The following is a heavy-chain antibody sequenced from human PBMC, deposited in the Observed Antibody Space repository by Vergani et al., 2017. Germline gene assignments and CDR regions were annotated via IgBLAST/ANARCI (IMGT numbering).Heavy chain of an antibody. V-gene: IGHV3-11*01. J-gene: IGHJ4*02. CDR3: ARFASSRIWFGELLDPYYFDY. CDR1: GFTFSDYY. Sequence: QVQLVESGGGLVKPGGSLRLSCAASGFTFSDYYMSWIRQAPGKGLEWVSYISSSGSTIYYADSVTGRFTISRDNAKNSLYLQMNSLRAEDTAVYYCARFASSRIWFGELLDPYYFDYWGQGTLVTVSS. D-gene: IGHD3-10*01. CDR2: ISSSGSTI.